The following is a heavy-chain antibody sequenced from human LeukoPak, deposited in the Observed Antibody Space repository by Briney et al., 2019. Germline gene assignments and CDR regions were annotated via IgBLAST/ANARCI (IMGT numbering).Heavy chain of an antibody. Sequence: GGSLRLSCAASGFTFSGSAIHWVRQASGKGLEWVGRIRSKPNSYATAYAASVKGRFTISRDDSNNTAYLQMNSLKTEDTAVYYCTRRESQGRSTNWYFDLWGRGTLVTVSS. CDR3: TRRESQGRSTNWYFDL. CDR1: GFTFSGSA. V-gene: IGHV3-73*01. CDR2: IRSKPNSYAT. D-gene: IGHD1-14*01. J-gene: IGHJ2*01.